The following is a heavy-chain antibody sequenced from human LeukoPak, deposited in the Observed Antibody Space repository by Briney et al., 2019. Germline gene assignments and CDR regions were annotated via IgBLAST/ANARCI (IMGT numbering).Heavy chain of an antibody. D-gene: IGHD1-26*01. CDR2: IWNDGTYD. CDR1: GFTFSNYG. V-gene: IGHV3-33*06. J-gene: IGHJ4*02. Sequence: GGSLRLCCAVSGFTFSNYGMHWVRQTPDKGLEWVAIIWNDGTYDYYADSVKGRFTISRDNSKNMLYLQMNSLRAEDTAVYYCAKPTRGGGGSFLIEQWGQGTLVTVSS. CDR3: AKPTRGGGGSFLIEQ.